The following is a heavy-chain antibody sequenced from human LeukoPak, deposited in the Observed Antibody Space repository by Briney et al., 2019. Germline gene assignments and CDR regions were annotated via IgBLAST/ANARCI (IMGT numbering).Heavy chain of an antibody. CDR1: GFTFSSYS. CDR3: AKQECSYGYSHMVV. J-gene: IGHJ6*03. V-gene: IGHV3-21*04. D-gene: IGHD5-18*01. Sequence: GGSLRLSCAASGFTFSSYSMNWVRQAPGKGLEWVSSISSSSSYIYYADSVKGRFTISRDNSKNTLYLQMNSLRAEDTAVYYCAKQECSYGYSHMVVWGKGTTLTVSS. CDR2: ISSSSSYI.